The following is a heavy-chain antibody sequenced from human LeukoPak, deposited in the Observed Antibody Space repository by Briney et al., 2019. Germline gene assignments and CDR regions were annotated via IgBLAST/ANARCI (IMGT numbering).Heavy chain of an antibody. Sequence: PSETLSLTCTVSGYYISSGYYWGWIRQPPGKGLEWIGYIYYSGSTNYNPSLKSRVTISVDTSKNQFSLKLSSVTAADTAVYYCARAGGGRGYCTNGVCITGIYFDYWGQGTLVTVSS. D-gene: IGHD2-8*01. CDR1: GYYISSGYY. V-gene: IGHV4-38-2*02. J-gene: IGHJ4*02. CDR3: ARAGGGRGYCTNGVCITGIYFDY. CDR2: IYYSGST.